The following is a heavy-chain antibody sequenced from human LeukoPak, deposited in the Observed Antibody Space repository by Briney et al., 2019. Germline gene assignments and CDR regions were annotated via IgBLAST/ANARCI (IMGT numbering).Heavy chain of an antibody. CDR2: INPSGGST. CDR1: GYTFTSYY. D-gene: IGHD3-9*01. CDR3: VRDPHYDILTDPGDI. J-gene: IGHJ3*02. V-gene: IGHV1-46*01. Sequence: ASVKVSCKASGYTFTSYYMHWVRQAPGQGLEWMGIINPSGGSTSYAQKFQGRVTMTRDTSTSTVYMELSSLRSEDTAVYYCVRDPHYDILTDPGDIWGQGTMVTVSS.